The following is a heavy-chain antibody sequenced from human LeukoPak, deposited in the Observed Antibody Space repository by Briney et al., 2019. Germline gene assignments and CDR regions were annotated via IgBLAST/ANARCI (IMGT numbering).Heavy chain of an antibody. CDR2: IIPIFGTA. CDR1: GGTFSSYA. D-gene: IGHD1-26*01. J-gene: IGHJ6*02. Sequence: ASVKVSCKASGGTFSSYAISWVRQAPGQGLEWMGGIIPIFGTANYAQKFQGRVTITADESTSTAYMELSSLRSEDTAVYYCARRRRKYSGSFNYNYYYYGMDVWGQGTTVTVSS. CDR3: ARRRRKYSGSFNYNYYYYGMDV. V-gene: IGHV1-69*13.